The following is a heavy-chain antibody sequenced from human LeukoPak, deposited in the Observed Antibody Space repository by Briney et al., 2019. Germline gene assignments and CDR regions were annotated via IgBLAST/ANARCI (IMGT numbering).Heavy chain of an antibody. V-gene: IGHV4-39*01. CDR3: ARTIYSGSYSYSHTYFDY. CDR1: GGAISSSRYY. CDR2: IFYSGST. J-gene: IGHJ4*02. Sequence: SETLSLTCTVSGGAISSSRYYWGWIRHPPGKGLEWIASIFYSGSTYYNPSLKSRLTISVDTSKNQFSLKLCSVTAADTAVYYCARTIYSGSYSYSHTYFDYWGQGTLVTVSS. D-gene: IGHD1-26*01.